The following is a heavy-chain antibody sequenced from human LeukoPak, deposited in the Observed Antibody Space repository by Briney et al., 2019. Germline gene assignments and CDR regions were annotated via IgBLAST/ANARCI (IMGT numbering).Heavy chain of an antibody. CDR1: GFTFSTYA. J-gene: IGHJ2*01. CDR2: ISDSGANT. CDR3: AKSMTLQWRGFFDL. D-gene: IGHD6-19*01. Sequence: GGSLRLSCAASGFTFSTYAMSWVRRAPGKGLEWVSTISDSGANTYYADSVRGRFTISRDNSKNTLYLQKNSLRANDTAIYYCAKSMTLQWRGFFDLWGRGTHVTVSS. V-gene: IGHV3-23*01.